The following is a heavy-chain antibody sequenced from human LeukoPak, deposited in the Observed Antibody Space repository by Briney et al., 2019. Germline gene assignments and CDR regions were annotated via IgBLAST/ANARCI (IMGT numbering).Heavy chain of an antibody. CDR2: IFPGDFET. J-gene: IGHJ4*02. V-gene: IGHV5-51*01. D-gene: IGHD3-22*01. CDR1: VYTFNNYG. Sequence: GESLKISCTGSVYTFNNYGIVWVRQTPGEGMQWMGIIFPGDFETRYSPSFEGQVTFSADKSNTTAYLHWSSLKASDTAMYYCARRYDSSGYYPLDYFDHWGQGSLVTVSS. CDR3: ARRYDSSGYYPLDYFDH.